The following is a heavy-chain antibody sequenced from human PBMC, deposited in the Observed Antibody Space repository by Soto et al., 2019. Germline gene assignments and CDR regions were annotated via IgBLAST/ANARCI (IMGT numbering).Heavy chain of an antibody. V-gene: IGHV4-34*01. CDR3: ARGISLIVEAQRDAPDKYYFDS. D-gene: IGHD2-21*01. Sequence: SETLSLTCAVYGGSFSGHFWSWIRQPPGKGLEWIGEINHSGSTNFNPSLKSRVTISVDTSKNQFSLKVNSLTAADTAVYYCARGISLIVEAQRDAPDKYYFDSWGQGTVVTVSS. CDR2: INHSGST. J-gene: IGHJ4*02. CDR1: GGSFSGHF.